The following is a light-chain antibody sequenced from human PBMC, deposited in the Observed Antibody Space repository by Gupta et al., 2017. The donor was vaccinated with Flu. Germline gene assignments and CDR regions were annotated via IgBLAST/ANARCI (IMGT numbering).Light chain of an antibody. CDR3: QETDINPNT. J-gene: IGKJ2*01. CDR1: QNIADF. CDR2: AAS. V-gene: IGKV1-39*01. Sequence: PSSLSASVGDRVTITCRTSQNIADFLNWYQQKPGKPPKLLIYAASTLQSGVPSRFSGRGSGTQFTLIISGVQPEDFSTYYCQETDINPNTFGQGTKLEIK.